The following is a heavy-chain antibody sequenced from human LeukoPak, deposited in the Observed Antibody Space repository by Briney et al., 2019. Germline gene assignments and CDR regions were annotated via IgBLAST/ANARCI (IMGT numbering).Heavy chain of an antibody. Sequence: GASVKVSCKASGYTFTSYYMHWVRQAPGQGLEWMGIINPSGGSTSYAQKFQGRVTMTRDTSITTAYMEVSSLRSDDTAVYYCARDGKIRQRNWFDPWGQGTLVTVSS. V-gene: IGHV1-46*01. J-gene: IGHJ5*02. D-gene: IGHD6-25*01. CDR3: ARDGKIRQRNWFDP. CDR2: INPSGGST. CDR1: GYTFTSYY.